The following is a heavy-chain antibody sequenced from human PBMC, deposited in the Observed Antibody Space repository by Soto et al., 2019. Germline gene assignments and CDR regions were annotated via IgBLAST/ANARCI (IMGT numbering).Heavy chain of an antibody. CDR3: ARGGGTSLAPLP. Sequence: ASVKVSCKASGYTFTGYFIHWVRRAPGEGLEWVGYINPNSGVTKYAPRFLGRVTITRDTSIRTAYMDLNNLRSDDTAVYFCARGGGTSLAPLPWGPGTLVTLST. CDR2: INPNSGVT. J-gene: IGHJ5*02. V-gene: IGHV1-2*02. D-gene: IGHD2-2*01. CDR1: GYTFTGYF.